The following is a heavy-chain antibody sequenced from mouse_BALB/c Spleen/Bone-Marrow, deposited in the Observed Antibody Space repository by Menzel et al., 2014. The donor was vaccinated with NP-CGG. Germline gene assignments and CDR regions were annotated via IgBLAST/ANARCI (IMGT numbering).Heavy chain of an antibody. CDR1: GFNIKDTY. Sequence: QLVESGAELVKPGASVKLSCTASGFNIKDTYMHWVKQRPEQGLEWIGRIDPANGNTKYDPKFQGKATITADTSSNTAYLQLSSLTSEDTAVYYCARWEYCAMDYWGQGTSVTVSS. J-gene: IGHJ4*01. D-gene: IGHD4-1*01. CDR3: ARWEYCAMDY. CDR2: IDPANGNT. V-gene: IGHV14-3*02.